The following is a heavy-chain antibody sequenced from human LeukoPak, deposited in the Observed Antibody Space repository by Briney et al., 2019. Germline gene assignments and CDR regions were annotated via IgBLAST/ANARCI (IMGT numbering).Heavy chain of an antibody. Sequence: ASVKVSCKVSGYTLTELSMHWVRQAPGKGLEWMGGFDPEDGETIYAQKFQGRVTMTEDTSTDTAHMELSSLRSEDTAVYYCATRPPSSGRTSYYFDYWGQGTLVTVSS. CDR1: GYTLTELS. CDR3: ATRPPSSGRTSYYFDY. CDR2: FDPEDGET. D-gene: IGHD3-22*01. J-gene: IGHJ4*02. V-gene: IGHV1-24*01.